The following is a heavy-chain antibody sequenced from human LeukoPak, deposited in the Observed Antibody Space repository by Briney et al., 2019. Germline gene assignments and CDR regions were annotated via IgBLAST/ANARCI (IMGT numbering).Heavy chain of an antibody. CDR1: GFTFSDYY. J-gene: IGHJ4*02. CDR2: ISSSGSTI. Sequence: PGGSLRLSCAASGFTFSDYYMSWIRQAPGKGLEWVSYISSSGSTIYYADSVKGRFTISRDNAKISLYLQMNSLRDEDTAVYYSARDNSWELLRDYWGQGTLVTVSS. D-gene: IGHD1-26*01. V-gene: IGHV3-11*01. CDR3: ARDNSWELLRDY.